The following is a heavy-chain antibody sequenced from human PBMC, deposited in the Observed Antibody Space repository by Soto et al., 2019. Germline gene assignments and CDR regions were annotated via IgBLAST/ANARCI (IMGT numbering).Heavy chain of an antibody. Sequence: EVQLLESGGGLVQPGGSLRLSCAASGFTFSSYAMSWVRQAPGKGLEWVSAISGSGGSTYYADSVKGRFTISRDNSNNTLYLQMNSLRAEDTAVYYCAKARHIVVVTAITPAGGQGSLVTVSS. CDR3: AKARHIVVVTAITPA. CDR1: GFTFSSYA. D-gene: IGHD2-21*02. CDR2: ISGSGGST. J-gene: IGHJ4*02. V-gene: IGHV3-23*01.